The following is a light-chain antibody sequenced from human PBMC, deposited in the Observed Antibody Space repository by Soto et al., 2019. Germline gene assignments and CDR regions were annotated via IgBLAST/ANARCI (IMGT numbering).Light chain of an antibody. CDR2: AAS. CDR1: QTIDRY. Sequence: IQMTQSPSSLSASIGDTVTITCRASQTIDRYLNWFQQKSGQAPKLLMNAASTLRSGVPSRLSASGSGTDFTLTISSLQPEDYATYYLQQSYNAPFNVGPGPKVDIX. J-gene: IGKJ3*01. CDR3: QQSYNAPFN. V-gene: IGKV1-39*01.